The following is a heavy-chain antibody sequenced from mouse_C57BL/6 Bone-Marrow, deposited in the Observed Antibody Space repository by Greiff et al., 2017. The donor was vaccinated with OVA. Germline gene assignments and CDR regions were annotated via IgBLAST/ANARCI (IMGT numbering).Heavy chain of an antibody. CDR1: GFSLTSYG. Sequence: QVQLQQSGPGLVQPSQSLSITCTVSGFSLTSYGVHWVRQSPGKGLEWLGVIWRGGSTDYNAAFMSRPSITKDNSKSQVFFKMNSLQADDTAIYYCAPHFILFAYWGQGTLVTVS. J-gene: IGHJ3*01. CDR2: IWRGGST. CDR3: APHFILFAY. V-gene: IGHV2-5*01. D-gene: IGHD1-2*01.